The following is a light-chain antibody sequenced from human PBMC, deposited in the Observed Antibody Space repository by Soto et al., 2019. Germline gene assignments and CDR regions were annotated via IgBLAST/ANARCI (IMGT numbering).Light chain of an antibody. CDR1: SGDVGSYNL. Sequence: QSVLTKPASVSGSPGQSITISCTGTSGDVGSYNLVSWYQQHPGKAPKLMIYEVSRPPSGVSNRFSGSKSGNTASLTISGLQAEDEADYYCCSYAGRSTLYVFGTGTKVTVL. CDR3: CSYAGRSTLYV. J-gene: IGLJ1*01. V-gene: IGLV2-23*02. CDR2: EVS.